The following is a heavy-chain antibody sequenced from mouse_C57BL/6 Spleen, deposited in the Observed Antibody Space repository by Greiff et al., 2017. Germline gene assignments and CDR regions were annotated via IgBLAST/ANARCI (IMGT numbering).Heavy chain of an antibody. J-gene: IGHJ2*01. CDR3: SRSGYYGSRNYFDY. Sequence: VQLQQSGPELVKPGASVKIPCKASGYTFTDYNMDWVKQSHGKSLEWIGDINPNNGGTIYNQKFKGKATLTVDKSSSTAYMELRSLTSEDTAVYYLSRSGYYGSRNYFDYWGQGTTLTVSS. CDR2: INPNNGGT. V-gene: IGHV1-18*01. CDR1: GYTFTDYN. D-gene: IGHD1-1*01.